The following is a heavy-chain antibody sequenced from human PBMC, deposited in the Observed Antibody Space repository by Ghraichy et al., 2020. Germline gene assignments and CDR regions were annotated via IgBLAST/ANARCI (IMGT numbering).Heavy chain of an antibody. J-gene: IGHJ4*02. Sequence: TLSLTCTVSGGSISSGSYYWSWIRQPAGKGLEWIGRFYTSGSTKYNPSLKSRVTISVDTSKNQFSLKLSSVTAADTAVYYCARGAPLTGGFDFWGQGTLVTVSS. CDR2: FYTSGST. V-gene: IGHV4-61*02. CDR1: GGSISSGSYY. D-gene: IGHD7-27*01. CDR3: ARGAPLTGGFDF.